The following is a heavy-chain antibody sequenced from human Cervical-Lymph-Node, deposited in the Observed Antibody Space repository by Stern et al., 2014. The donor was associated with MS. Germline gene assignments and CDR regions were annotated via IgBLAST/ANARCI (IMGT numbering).Heavy chain of an antibody. V-gene: IGHV3-66*02. CDR3: ATRNIGTRGY. CDR2: IYSGGNT. D-gene: IGHD6-6*01. J-gene: IGHJ4*02. Sequence: LVESGGGLVPPGGALGLSCAASGFTVRNNYMTWVRQGPGMGLEWVSLIYSGGNTYYADSVKGRFTISRDNSKNTLYLQMNSLRPEDTAVYYCATRNIGTRGYWGQGALVTVSS. CDR1: GFTVRNNY.